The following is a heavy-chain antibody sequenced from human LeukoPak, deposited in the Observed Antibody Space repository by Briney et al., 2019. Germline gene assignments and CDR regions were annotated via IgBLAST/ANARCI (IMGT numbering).Heavy chain of an antibody. CDR2: IIPIFGTA. V-gene: IGHV1-69*06. Sequence: ASVKVSCKASGGTFSSYAISWVRQTPGQGLEWMGGIIPIFGTANYAQKFQGRVTITADKSTSTAYMELSSLRSEDTAVYYCARWSDDYGDYFATTHYYYMDVWGKGTTVTVSS. CDR1: GGTFSSYA. J-gene: IGHJ6*03. D-gene: IGHD4-17*01. CDR3: ARWSDDYGDYFATTHYYYMDV.